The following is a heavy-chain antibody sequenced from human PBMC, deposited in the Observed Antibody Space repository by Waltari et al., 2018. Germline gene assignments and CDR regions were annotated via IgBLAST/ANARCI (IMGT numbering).Heavy chain of an antibody. D-gene: IGHD6-13*01. CDR1: GFTVSSNY. CDR2: IYSGGST. V-gene: IGHV3-53*01. CDR3: ANKDSSSPDWYFDL. J-gene: IGHJ2*01. Sequence: EVQLVESGGGLIQPGGSLRLSCAASGFTVSSNYMSWVRQAPGKGLDWVSVIYSGGSTYYADSVKGRFTISRDNSKNTLYLQMNSLRAEDTAVYYCANKDSSSPDWYFDLWGRGTLVTVSS.